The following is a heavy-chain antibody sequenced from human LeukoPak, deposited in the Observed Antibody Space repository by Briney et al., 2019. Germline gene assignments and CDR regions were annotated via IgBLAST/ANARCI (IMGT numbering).Heavy chain of an antibody. V-gene: IGHV4-4*07. CDR1: GGSLSSYY. CDR2: IFTTGST. CDR3: ARGDGSTMFRGVSRYGWLDP. D-gene: IGHD3-10*01. J-gene: IGHJ5*02. Sequence: PSETLSLTCSVSGGSLSSYYWTWIRQPAGKGLEWIGRIFTTGSTNYNPSLMSRVAMSIDTSKNQFSLKMRSVTAADTAVYYCARGDGSTMFRGVSRYGWLDPWGQGTLVTVSS.